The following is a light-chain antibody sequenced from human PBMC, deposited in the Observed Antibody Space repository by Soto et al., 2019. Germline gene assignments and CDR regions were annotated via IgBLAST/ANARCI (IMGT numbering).Light chain of an antibody. CDR3: QQYGSF. CDR1: QSVSSTY. CDR2: GAS. V-gene: IGKV3-20*01. J-gene: IGKJ5*01. Sequence: ESVLTQSPGTLSLSPGERATLSCRASQSVSSTYLAWYQQKPGQAPRLLIYGASSRATGIPDRFSGSGSGTDFTLTISRLEPEDFAVYYCQQYGSFFGQGTRLEI.